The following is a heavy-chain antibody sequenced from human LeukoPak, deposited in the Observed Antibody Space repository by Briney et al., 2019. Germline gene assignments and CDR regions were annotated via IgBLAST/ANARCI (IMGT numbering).Heavy chain of an antibody. CDR2: IIGSGGNT. V-gene: IGHV3-23*01. J-gene: IGHJ5*02. D-gene: IGHD2-15*01. Sequence: GGSLRLSCAASGFTFSIYAMSWVRQAPGKGLDWVSTIIGSGGNTYYAGSVKGRFTISRDNSKNTLYLQMNSLRVEDTAIYYCARVASVADTWGRGTLVTVSS. CDR1: GFTFSIYA. CDR3: ARVASVADT.